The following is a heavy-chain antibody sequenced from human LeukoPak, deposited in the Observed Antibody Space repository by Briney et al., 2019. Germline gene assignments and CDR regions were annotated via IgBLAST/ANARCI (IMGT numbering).Heavy chain of an antibody. D-gene: IGHD4-23*01. Sequence: PGGSLRLSCVASGFTFSSYGMSWVRQAPGKGLEWVANIKQDGSEKNYLDSVKGRFTISRDNAKNSLDLQVNSLRVEDTAVYYCARGRPHGNDYWGQGTLVTVSS. CDR3: ARGRPHGNDY. CDR1: GFTFSSYG. V-gene: IGHV3-7*01. CDR2: IKQDGSEK. J-gene: IGHJ4*02.